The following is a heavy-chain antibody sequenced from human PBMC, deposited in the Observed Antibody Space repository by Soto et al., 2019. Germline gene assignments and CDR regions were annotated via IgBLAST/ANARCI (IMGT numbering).Heavy chain of an antibody. CDR3: ARHVNLVATIGYYYYYYYMDV. V-gene: IGHV4-59*08. Sequence: PSETLSLTCTVSGGSMRGFYWGWIRQPPGKGLEWIGSVFYTAHTNYNPSLKSRVTLSIDTSTNQFSLKLNSVTAADTAVYYCARHVNLVATIGYYYYYYYMDVWGKGTTVTVSS. D-gene: IGHD5-12*01. CDR2: VFYTAHT. CDR1: GGSMRGFY. J-gene: IGHJ6*03.